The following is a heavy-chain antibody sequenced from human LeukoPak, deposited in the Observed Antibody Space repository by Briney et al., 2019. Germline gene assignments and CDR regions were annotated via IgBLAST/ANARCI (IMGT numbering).Heavy chain of an antibody. CDR1: GFTFSSYS. V-gene: IGHV3-48*01. D-gene: IGHD3-9*01. J-gene: IGHJ4*02. CDR3: ARDRLTGAFDY. Sequence: GGSLRLSCAASGFTFSSYSMNWVRQAPGKGLEWVSYISSSSSTIYYADSVKGRFTISRDNAKNSLYLQMNSLGAEDTAVYYCARDRLTGAFDYWGQGTLVTVSS. CDR2: ISSSSSTI.